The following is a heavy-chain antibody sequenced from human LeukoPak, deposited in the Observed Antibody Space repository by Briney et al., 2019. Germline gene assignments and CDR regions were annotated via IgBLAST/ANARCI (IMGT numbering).Heavy chain of an antibody. CDR1: GGSMTGSY. CDR2: IYYSGTT. Sequence: SETLFLTCTVSGGSMTGSYWSWIRQSPGKGLEWIGYIYYSGTTNYNPPLKSRVTISVDTSKNQFSLKLTSVTAADTAVYFCARGGWSLDLWGRGTLVAVSS. CDR3: ARGGWSLDL. D-gene: IGHD1-26*01. V-gene: IGHV4-59*01. J-gene: IGHJ2*01.